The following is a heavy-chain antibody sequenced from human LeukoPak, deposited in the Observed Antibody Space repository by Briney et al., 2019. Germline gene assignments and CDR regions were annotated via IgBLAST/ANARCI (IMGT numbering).Heavy chain of an antibody. Sequence: GGSLRLSCVASGFTFSSHGMNWVRQAPGKGLEWVSGITSGTRTYYADSVKGRFAISRDNSKNTMYLQMNSLRAEDTAVYYCARDILATSIAAPYYWGQGTLVTVSS. CDR1: GFTFSSHG. CDR3: ARDILATSIAAPYY. D-gene: IGHD6-13*01. CDR2: ITSGTRT. J-gene: IGHJ4*02. V-gene: IGHV3-23*01.